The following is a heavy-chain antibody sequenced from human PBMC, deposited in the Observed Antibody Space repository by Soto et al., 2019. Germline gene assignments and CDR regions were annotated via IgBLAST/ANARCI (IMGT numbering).Heavy chain of an antibody. CDR1: GGSISSSSYY. CDR3: ARLGSSYGASSYFDY. V-gene: IGHV4-39*01. CDR2: IYYSGST. Sequence: SETLSLTCTVSGGSISSSSYYWGWIRQPPGKGLEWIGSIYYSGSTYYNPSLKSRVTISVDTSKNQFSLKLSSVTAADTAVYYCARLGSSYGASSYFDYWGQGTLVTVSS. J-gene: IGHJ4*02. D-gene: IGHD5-18*01.